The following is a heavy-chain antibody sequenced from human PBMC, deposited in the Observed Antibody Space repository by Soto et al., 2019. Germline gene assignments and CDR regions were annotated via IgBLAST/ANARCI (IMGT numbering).Heavy chain of an antibody. V-gene: IGHV5-51*01. J-gene: IGHJ6*02. D-gene: IGHD3-3*01. Sequence: PGESLKISCKGSGYSLTSYWIGWVRQMPGTGLEWMGIIYPGDSDTRYSPSFQGQVTISRDNAKNSLYLQVTSLRAEDTAVYYCARDPVDDFWSGYYNRPYYYYGMDVWGQGTTVTVSS. CDR3: ARDPVDDFWSGYYNRPYYYYGMDV. CDR2: IYPGDSDT. CDR1: GYSLTSYW.